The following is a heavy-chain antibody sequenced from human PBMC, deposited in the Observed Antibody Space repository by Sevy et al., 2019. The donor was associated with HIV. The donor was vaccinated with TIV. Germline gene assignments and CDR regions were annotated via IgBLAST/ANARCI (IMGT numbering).Heavy chain of an antibody. CDR3: ARGTYYYDSSGYEDAFDI. CDR2: TYYRSKWYN. D-gene: IGHD3-22*01. Sequence: SQTLSLTCAISGDSVYSNSTAWNWIRQSPSRGLEWLGRTYYRSKWYNEYAVSVKSRITINPDTSKNQFSLQLNSVTPEDTAVYYCARGTYYYDSSGYEDAFDIWGQGSMVTVSS. CDR1: GDSVYSNSTA. J-gene: IGHJ3*02. V-gene: IGHV6-1*01.